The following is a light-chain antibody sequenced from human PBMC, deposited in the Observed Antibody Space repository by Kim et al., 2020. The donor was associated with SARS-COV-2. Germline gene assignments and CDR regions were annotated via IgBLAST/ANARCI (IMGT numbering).Light chain of an antibody. J-gene: IGLJ2*01. CDR1: SSDVGGYNY. CDR2: EVS. V-gene: IGLV2-8*01. CDR3: SSYAGSNNFVV. Sequence: QSATFSCTGTSSDVGGYNYVSWYQQHPGKAPKFMIYEVSKRPSGVPDRFSGSKSGNTASLTVSGLQAEDEADYYCSSYAGSNNFVVFGGGTQLTVL.